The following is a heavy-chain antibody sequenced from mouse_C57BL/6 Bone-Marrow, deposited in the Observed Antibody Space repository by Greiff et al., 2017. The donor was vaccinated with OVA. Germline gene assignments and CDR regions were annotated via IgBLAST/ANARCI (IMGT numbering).Heavy chain of an antibody. V-gene: IGHV5-12*01. J-gene: IGHJ3*01. CDR3: ARHDWSWFAY. CDR1: GFTFSDYY. D-gene: IGHD2-13*01. CDR2: ISNGGGST. Sequence: EVNVVESGGGLVQPGGSLKLSCAASGFTFSDYYMYWVRQTPEKRLEWVAYISNGGGSTYYPDTVKGRFTISRDNAKNTLYLQMSRLKSEDTAMYYCARHDWSWFAYWGQGTLVTVSA.